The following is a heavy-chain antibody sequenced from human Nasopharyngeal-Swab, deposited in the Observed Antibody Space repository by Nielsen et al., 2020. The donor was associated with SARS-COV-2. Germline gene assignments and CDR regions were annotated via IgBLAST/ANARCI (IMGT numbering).Heavy chain of an antibody. J-gene: IGHJ4*02. CDR3: ARGFDY. CDR1: GASLSSYY. V-gene: IGHV4-59*08. CDR2: SHYSGST. Sequence: AGSLTLSCTVSGASLSSYYGSWLRKPPGKGLEWVAYSHYSGSTNYNPSLKSRVTMSVDTSKRQFSLMLTSVTAADTAVYYCARGFDYWGQGTLVTVSS.